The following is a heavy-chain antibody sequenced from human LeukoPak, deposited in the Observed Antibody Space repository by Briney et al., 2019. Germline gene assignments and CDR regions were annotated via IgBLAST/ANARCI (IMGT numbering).Heavy chain of an antibody. CDR3: ARKKLGINPAFDY. Sequence: SQTLSLTCTVSGGSISSGGYYWSWIRQHPGKGLEWIGYIYYSGSTYYNPSLKSRVTISVDTSKNQFSLKLSSVTAADTAVYYCARKKLGINPAFDYWGQGILVTVSS. D-gene: IGHD7-27*01. J-gene: IGHJ4*02. V-gene: IGHV4-31*03. CDR1: GGSISSGGYY. CDR2: IYYSGST.